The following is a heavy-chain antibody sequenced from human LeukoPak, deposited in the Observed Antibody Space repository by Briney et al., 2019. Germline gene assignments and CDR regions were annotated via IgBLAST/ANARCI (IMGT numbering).Heavy chain of an antibody. Sequence: SETLSLTCTVSGGSISSYYWGWIRQPAGKGLEWIGRIYTSGSTNYNPSLKSRVTMSVDTSKNQFSLKLSSVTAADTAVYYCASGPIVVVPAAMNYYYYYMDVWGKGTTVTVSS. V-gene: IGHV4-4*07. CDR3: ASGPIVVVPAAMNYYYYYMDV. D-gene: IGHD2-2*01. J-gene: IGHJ6*03. CDR1: GGSISSYY. CDR2: IYTSGST.